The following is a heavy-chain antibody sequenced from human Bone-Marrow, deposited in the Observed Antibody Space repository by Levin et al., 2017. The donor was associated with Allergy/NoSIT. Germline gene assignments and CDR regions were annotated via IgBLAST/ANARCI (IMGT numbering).Heavy chain of an antibody. Sequence: SETLSLTCTVSGGSISSDYWSWIRQPPGKGLEWIGHINYSGSTNYTPSLKSRVSISLDTSKNQFSLKLTSVTAADTAVYYCARDRGSSWAFHYYYLGLWGQGTTVTVSS. CDR3: ARDRGSSWAFHYYYLGL. J-gene: IGHJ6*02. CDR1: GGSISSDY. CDR2: INYSGST. D-gene: IGHD6-13*01. V-gene: IGHV4-59*01.